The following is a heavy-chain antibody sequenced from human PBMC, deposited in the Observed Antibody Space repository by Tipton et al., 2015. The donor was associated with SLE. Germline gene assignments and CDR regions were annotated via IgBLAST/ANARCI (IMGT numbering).Heavy chain of an antibody. CDR2: INHSGST. J-gene: IGHJ5*02. D-gene: IGHD4-17*01. Sequence: TLSLTCAVYGGSFSGYYWSWIRQPPGKGLEWIGEINHSGSTNYTPSLKSRVTISVDTSKNQFSLKLSSVTAADTAVHYCARSASHYGDYPWGQGTLVTVSS. CDR3: ARSASHYGDYP. CDR1: GGSFSGYY. V-gene: IGHV4-34*01.